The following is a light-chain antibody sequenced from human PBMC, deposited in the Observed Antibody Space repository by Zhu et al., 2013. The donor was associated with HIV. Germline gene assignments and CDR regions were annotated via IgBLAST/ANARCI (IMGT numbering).Light chain of an antibody. CDR2: EAS. J-gene: IGKJ5*01. CDR3: HQRSNWPIT. CDR1: QSISNY. V-gene: IGKV3-11*01. Sequence: EIVLTQSPATLSLSPGERATLSCRASQSISNYLAWYQQKPGQAPRLLIYEASNRATGIPTRFSGSGSGTDFTLTISGLESEDFAVYYCHQRSNWPITFGQGTRLDIK.